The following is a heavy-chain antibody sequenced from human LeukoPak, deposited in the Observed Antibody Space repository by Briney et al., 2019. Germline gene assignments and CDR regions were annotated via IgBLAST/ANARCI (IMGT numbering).Heavy chain of an antibody. J-gene: IGHJ4*02. Sequence: PGGSLRLSCAASGFTFSSYAMSWVRQAPGKGLAWVSAISISGDNTYYADSVKSRFTISRDNFKNTLYLQMNSLRAEDTAVYYCAKGGGVTANDYWGQGTLVTVSS. V-gene: IGHV3-23*01. D-gene: IGHD3-16*01. CDR2: ISISGDNT. CDR3: AKGGGVTANDY. CDR1: GFTFSSYA.